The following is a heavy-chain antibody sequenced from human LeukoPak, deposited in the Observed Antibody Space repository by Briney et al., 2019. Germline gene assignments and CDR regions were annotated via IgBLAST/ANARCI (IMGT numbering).Heavy chain of an antibody. CDR2: INGDGSTT. V-gene: IGHV3-74*01. CDR1: GFIFSSCW. J-gene: IGHJ3*02. CDR3: ASLVGGYYPPVEAFDI. D-gene: IGHD3-3*01. Sequence: GGSLRLSCAASGFIFSSCWMHWVRQAPGKGLVWVSRINGDGSTTNYADSVRGRLTISRDNAKNTLYLQMNSLRADDSALYYCASLVGGYYPPVEAFDIWGQGTMVTVSS.